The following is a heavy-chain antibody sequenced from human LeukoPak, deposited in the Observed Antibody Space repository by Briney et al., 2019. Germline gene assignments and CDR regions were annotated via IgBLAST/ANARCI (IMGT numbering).Heavy chain of an antibody. Sequence: ASVKVSCKASGYTFTGYYIHWVRQAPGQGLEWMGWINPNSGGTNYAQKFQGRVTMTRDTSISTAYMELSRLRSDDTAVYYCARDRDDSSGLNFDYWGQGTLVTVSS. CDR3: ARDRDDSSGLNFDY. D-gene: IGHD3-22*01. J-gene: IGHJ4*02. CDR2: INPNSGGT. V-gene: IGHV1-2*02. CDR1: GYTFTGYY.